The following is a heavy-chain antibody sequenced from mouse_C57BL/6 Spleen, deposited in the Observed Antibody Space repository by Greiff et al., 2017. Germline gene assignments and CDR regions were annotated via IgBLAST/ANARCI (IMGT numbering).Heavy chain of an antibody. CDR2: IRNKANGYTT. D-gene: IGHD2-5*01. V-gene: IGHV7-3*01. CDR3: ARDIPYSNGAMDY. J-gene: IGHJ4*01. CDR1: GFTFTDYY. Sequence: EVKLMESGGGLVQPGGSLSLSCAASGFTFTDYYMSWVRQPPGQALEWLGFIRNKANGYTTEYSASVKGQFTISRDNSQSILYLQMNARRAEDSATYYCARDIPYSNGAMDYWGQGTSVTVSS.